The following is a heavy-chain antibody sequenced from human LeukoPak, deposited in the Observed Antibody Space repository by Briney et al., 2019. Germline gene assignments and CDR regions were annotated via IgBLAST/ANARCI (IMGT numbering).Heavy chain of an antibody. D-gene: IGHD4-17*01. CDR1: GYGSTNYW. CDR3: AGARHGDYRWDY. J-gene: IGHJ4*02. V-gene: IGHV5-51*01. Sequence: GESLKISCKDSGYGSTNYWIGWVRQMPGKGLEWMGIIHSADSNTKYSPSFQGQVTISADKSISAAYLQWSGLKASDTAMYYCAGARHGDYRWDYWGQGTLVTVSS. CDR2: IHSADSNT.